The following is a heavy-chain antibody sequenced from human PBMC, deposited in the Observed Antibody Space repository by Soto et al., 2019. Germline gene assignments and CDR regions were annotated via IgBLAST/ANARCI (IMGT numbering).Heavy chain of an antibody. J-gene: IGHJ5*02. D-gene: IGHD5-12*01. Sequence: QVHLVQSGVEVKTPGASVKVSCQASGYTFFTYDISWVRQAPGQGLEWMGWISTYSGDTKYAQKFQGRVTMTTDTSTTRAYLGLRSLRPDDTAVSYFAQNPGPTTSEAWVHPSGQRTLVTVSS. CDR3: AQNPGPTTSEAWVHP. CDR2: ISTYSGDT. CDR1: GYTFFTYD. V-gene: IGHV1-18*01.